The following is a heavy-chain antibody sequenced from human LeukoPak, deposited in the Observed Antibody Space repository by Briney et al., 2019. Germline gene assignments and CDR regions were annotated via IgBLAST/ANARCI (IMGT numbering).Heavy chain of an antibody. Sequence: GGSLRLSCAASGFTFRNYEMTWVRQAPGKGLEWVSFISSGGSSTHYADSVKGRFTISRDNANNSVFLQMNSLRAEDTAVYFCVRGKGKFDPWGQGTLVSVSS. CDR1: GFTFRNYE. CDR3: VRGKGKFDP. V-gene: IGHV3-48*03. J-gene: IGHJ5*02. CDR2: ISSGGSST.